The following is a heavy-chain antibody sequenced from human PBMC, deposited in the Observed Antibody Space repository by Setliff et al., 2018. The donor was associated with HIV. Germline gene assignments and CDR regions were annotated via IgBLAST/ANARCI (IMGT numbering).Heavy chain of an antibody. J-gene: IGHJ4*02. CDR3: AKDHDIVGATYYFDY. Sequence: PWGSLRLSCAASGFTFDDYTMHWVRQAPGKGLEWVSLISWDGGSTYYADSVKGRFSISRDNSKNSLYLQMNSLRTEDTALYYCAKDHDIVGATYYFDYWGQGTLVTVSS. D-gene: IGHD1-26*01. V-gene: IGHV3-43*01. CDR2: ISWDGGST. CDR1: GFTFDDYT.